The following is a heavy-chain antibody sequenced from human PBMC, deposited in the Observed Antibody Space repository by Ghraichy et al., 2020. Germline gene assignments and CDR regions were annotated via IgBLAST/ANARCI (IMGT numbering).Heavy chain of an antibody. V-gene: IGHV4-30-2*04. D-gene: IGHD5-12*01. CDR3: ARAKSGYSLGGIDY. CDR2: IHHTGSV. Sequence: TFDDYAMHWVRQAPGKGLEWIAYIHHTGSVYYNSSLKSRVTMSVDTSENQFSLKLSSMTAADTAVYYCARAKSGYSLGGIDYWGQGTLVAVSS. CDR1: TFDDYA. J-gene: IGHJ4*02.